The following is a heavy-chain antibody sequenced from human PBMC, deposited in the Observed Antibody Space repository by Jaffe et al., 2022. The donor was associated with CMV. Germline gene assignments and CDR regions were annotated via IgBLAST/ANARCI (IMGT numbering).Heavy chain of an antibody. J-gene: IGHJ4*02. CDR2: IYSGGST. CDR1: GFTVSSNY. Sequence: EVQLVESGGGLIQPGGSLRLSCAASGFTVSSNYMSWVRQAPGKGLEWVSVIYSGGSTYYADSVKGRFTISRDNSKNTLYLQMNSLRAEDTAVYYCARHETDYGDYYFDYWGQGTLVTVSS. V-gene: IGHV3-53*01. CDR3: ARHETDYGDYYFDY. D-gene: IGHD4-17*01.